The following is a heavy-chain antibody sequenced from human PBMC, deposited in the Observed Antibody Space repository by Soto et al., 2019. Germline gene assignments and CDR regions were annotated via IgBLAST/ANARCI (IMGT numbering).Heavy chain of an antibody. CDR1: GGTFSSYA. V-gene: IGHV1-69*13. CDR2: IIPIFGTA. D-gene: IGHD3-10*01. Sequence: SVKVSCKASGGTFSSYAVSWVRQAPGQGLEWMGGIIPIFGTANYAQKFQGRVTITADESTSTAYMELSSLRSEDTAVYYCARDYYGSGSYYRAEYWGQGTLVTVSS. J-gene: IGHJ4*02. CDR3: ARDYYGSGSYYRAEY.